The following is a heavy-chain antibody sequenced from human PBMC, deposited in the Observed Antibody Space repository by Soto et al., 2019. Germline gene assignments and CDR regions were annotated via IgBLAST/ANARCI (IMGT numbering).Heavy chain of an antibody. CDR2: IWYDGSNK. CDR3: ARDPTNIVGATEPIDY. Sequence: GGSLRLSCAASGFTFSSYGMHWVRQAPGKGLEWVAVIWYDGSNKYYADSVKGRFTISRDNSKNTLYLQMNSLRAEDTAVYYCARDPTNIVGATEPIDYWGQGTLVTVSS. J-gene: IGHJ4*02. V-gene: IGHV3-33*01. D-gene: IGHD1-26*01. CDR1: GFTFSSYG.